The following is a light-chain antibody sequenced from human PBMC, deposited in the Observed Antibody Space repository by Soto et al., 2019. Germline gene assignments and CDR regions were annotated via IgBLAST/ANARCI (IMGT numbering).Light chain of an antibody. CDR2: AAS. V-gene: IGKV1-9*01. CDR3: QQLNSYPIT. CDR1: QTISRN. J-gene: IGKJ5*01. Sequence: DIQMTQSPSSLSSSVGYIFTITWRASQTISRNLNWYQQKPGTAPKLLIYAASTLQSGVPSRFSGSGSGTDFTLTISSLQPEDFATYFCQQLNSYPITFGQGTRLEI.